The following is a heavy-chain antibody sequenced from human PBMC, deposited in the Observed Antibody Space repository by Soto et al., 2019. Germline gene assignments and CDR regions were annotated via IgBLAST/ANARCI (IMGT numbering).Heavy chain of an antibody. V-gene: IGHV1-18*01. Sequence: ASVKVSFKASGYTFSNYGISWLRQAPGQGLEWMGWISGYNGNTNYAQNFQGRVTMTADPSTRTAYMDLRSLRSDDTAVYFCARKSSSSSWFDPWGQGTLVTVSS. D-gene: IGHD6-6*01. CDR2: ISGYNGNT. J-gene: IGHJ5*02. CDR1: GYTFSNYG. CDR3: ARKSSSSSWFDP.